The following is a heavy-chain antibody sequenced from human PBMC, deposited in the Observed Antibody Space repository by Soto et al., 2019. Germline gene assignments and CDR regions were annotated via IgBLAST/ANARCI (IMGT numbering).Heavy chain of an antibody. J-gene: IGHJ4*02. CDR2: TYYRSKWYN. CDR1: GDSVSSNSAA. CDR3: ARTAPPRYDYIWGSYRYPDY. V-gene: IGHV6-1*01. D-gene: IGHD3-16*02. Sequence: SQTLSLTCAISGDSVSSNSAAWNWIRQSPSRGLEWLGRTYYRSKWYNDYAVSVKSRITINPDTSKNQFSLQLNSVTPEDTAVYYCARTAPPRYDYIWGSYRYPDYWGQGTLVTVSS.